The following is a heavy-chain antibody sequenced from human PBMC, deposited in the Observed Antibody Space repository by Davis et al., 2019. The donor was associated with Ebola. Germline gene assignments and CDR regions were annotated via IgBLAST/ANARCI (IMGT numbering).Heavy chain of an antibody. J-gene: IGHJ4*02. CDR1: GFTFSSYA. CDR2: ISYDGSNK. Sequence: PGGSLRLSCAASGFTFSSYAMHWVRQAPGKGLEWVAVISYDGSNKYYADSVKGRFTISRDNSKNTLYLQMNSLRAEDTAVYYCARSSGGPDYWGQGTLVTVSS. D-gene: IGHD2-15*01. V-gene: IGHV3-30*04. CDR3: ARSSGGPDY.